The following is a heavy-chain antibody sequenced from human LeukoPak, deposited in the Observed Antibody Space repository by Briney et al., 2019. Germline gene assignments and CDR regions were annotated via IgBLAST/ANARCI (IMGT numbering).Heavy chain of an antibody. Sequence: PSETLSLTCTVSGGSISSYYWSWIRQPPGKGLEWIGYIYYSGSTNYNPSLKSRVTISVDTSKNQFSLKLSSVTAADTAVYYCARSNTAMALDYWGQGTPVTVSS. V-gene: IGHV4-59*01. CDR2: IYYSGST. D-gene: IGHD5-18*01. J-gene: IGHJ4*02. CDR3: ARSNTAMALDY. CDR1: GGSISSYY.